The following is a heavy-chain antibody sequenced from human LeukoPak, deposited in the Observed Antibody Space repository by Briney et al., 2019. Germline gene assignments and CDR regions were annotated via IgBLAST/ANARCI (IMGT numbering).Heavy chain of an antibody. D-gene: IGHD3-9*01. CDR2: MSYDGSNE. CDR3: AKEGRYHHFDS. Sequence: GGSLRLSCAASGFTFSSHAMHWARQAPGKGLEWVALMSYDGSNEDYADSVKGRFTVSRDNSKDTLYLQMNSLRPEDTAVYYCAKEGRYHHFDSWGQGTLVTVSS. J-gene: IGHJ4*02. V-gene: IGHV3-30*18. CDR1: GFTFSSHA.